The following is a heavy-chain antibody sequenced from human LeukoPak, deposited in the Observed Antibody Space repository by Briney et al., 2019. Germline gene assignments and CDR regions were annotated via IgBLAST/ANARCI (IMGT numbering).Heavy chain of an antibody. J-gene: IGHJ4*02. D-gene: IGHD3-10*01. Sequence: TGGSLRLSYAASGFTFSSYWMSWVRQAPGKGLEWVANIKQDGSEKYYVDSVKGRFTISRDNAKNSLYLQMNSLRAEDTAVYYCAKDHPYYGSGIPTGLDYWGQGTLVTVSS. CDR3: AKDHPYYGSGIPTGLDY. V-gene: IGHV3-7*01. CDR1: GFTFSSYW. CDR2: IKQDGSEK.